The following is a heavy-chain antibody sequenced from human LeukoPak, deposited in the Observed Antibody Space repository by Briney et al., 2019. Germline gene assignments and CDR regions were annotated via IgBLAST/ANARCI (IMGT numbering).Heavy chain of an antibody. J-gene: IGHJ6*02. D-gene: IGHD6-6*01. CDR2: ISYDGSNK. V-gene: IGHV3-30-3*01. Sequence: GRSLRLSCAASGFTFSSYAMHWVRQAPGKGLEWVVVISYDGSNKYYADSVKGRFTISRDNSKNTLYLQMDSLRAEDTAVYYCARVITTARHYYYYYGMDVWGQGTTVTVSS. CDR1: GFTFSSYA. CDR3: ARVITTARHYYYYYGMDV.